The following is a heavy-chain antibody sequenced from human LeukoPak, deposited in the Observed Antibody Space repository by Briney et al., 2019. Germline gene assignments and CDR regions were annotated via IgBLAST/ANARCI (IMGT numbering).Heavy chain of an antibody. V-gene: IGHV3-9*01. Sequence: PGGSLRLSCAASGFTFSSYWMSWVRQAPGKGLEWVSGISWNSGSIAYAGSVKGRFTISRDNAKGSLYLQMNSLRAEDTALYYCAKDLQGSGWWGPIHYWGQGTLVTVSS. CDR1: GFTFSSYW. CDR2: ISWNSGSI. CDR3: AKDLQGSGWWGPIHY. D-gene: IGHD6-19*01. J-gene: IGHJ4*02.